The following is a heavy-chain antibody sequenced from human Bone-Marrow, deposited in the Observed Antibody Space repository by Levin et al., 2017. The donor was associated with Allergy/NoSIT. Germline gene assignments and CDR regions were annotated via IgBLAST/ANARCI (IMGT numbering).Heavy chain of an antibody. CDR3: AKRRRDGYNSDLDY. J-gene: IGHJ4*02. CDR2: ISGSGDET. CDR1: GFTFSNYA. D-gene: IGHD5-24*01. V-gene: IGHV3-23*01. Sequence: PGGSLRLSCAASGFTFSNYAMNWVRQAPGKGLEWVSGISGSGDETHYADSVKGRFTISRDNSKNTLYLHMNSQRAEDTAVYYCAKRRRDGYNSDLDYWGQGTLVTVSS.